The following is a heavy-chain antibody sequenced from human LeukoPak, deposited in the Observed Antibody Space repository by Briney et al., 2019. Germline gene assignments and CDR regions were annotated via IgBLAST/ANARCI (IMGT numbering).Heavy chain of an antibody. V-gene: IGHV3-48*03. CDR1: GFTFSSYE. D-gene: IGHD6-19*01. J-gene: IGHJ6*03. CDR2: ISSSGTTI. CDR3: AKDSSSGWYRSYMDV. Sequence: GGSLRLSCAASGFTFSSYEMNWVRQAPGKGLEWVSYISSSGTTIYYADSVKGRFTISRDNAKNSLYLQMNSLRAEDMALYYCAKDSSSGWYRSYMDVWGKGTTVTVSS.